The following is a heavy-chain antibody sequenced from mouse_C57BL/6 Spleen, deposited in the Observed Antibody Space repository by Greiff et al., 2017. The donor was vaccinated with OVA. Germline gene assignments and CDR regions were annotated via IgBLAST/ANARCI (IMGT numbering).Heavy chain of an antibody. Sequence: QVHVKQSGPELVKPGASVKISCKASGYAFSSSWMNWVKQRPGKGLEWIGRIYPGDGDTNYNGKFKGKATLTADKSSSTAYMQLSSLTSEDSAVYFCARPGGSYYFDYWGQGTTLTVSS. CDR1: GYAFSSSW. CDR3: ARPGGSYYFDY. J-gene: IGHJ2*01. V-gene: IGHV1-82*01. CDR2: IYPGDGDT.